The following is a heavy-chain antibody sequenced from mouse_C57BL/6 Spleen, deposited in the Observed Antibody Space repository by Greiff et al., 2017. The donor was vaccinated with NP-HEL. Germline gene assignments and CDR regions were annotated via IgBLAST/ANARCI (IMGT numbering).Heavy chain of an antibody. CDR2: IDPNSGGT. CDR1: GYTFTSYW. Sequence: QVQLQQPGAELVKPGASVKLSCKASGYTFTSYWMHWVKQRPGRGLEWIGRIDPNSGGTKYNEKFKSKATLTVDKPSSTAYMQLSSLTSEDSAVYYCARGGTITTVVATPFAYWGQGTLVTVSA. J-gene: IGHJ3*01. V-gene: IGHV1-72*01. CDR3: ARGGTITTVVATPFAY. D-gene: IGHD1-1*01.